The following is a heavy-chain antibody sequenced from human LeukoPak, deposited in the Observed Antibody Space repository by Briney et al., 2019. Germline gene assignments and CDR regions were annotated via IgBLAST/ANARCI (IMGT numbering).Heavy chain of an antibody. CDR3: AKNFYFDSSGYYHY. D-gene: IGHD3-22*01. V-gene: IGHV1-2*02. J-gene: IGHJ4*02. Sequence: ASVKVSCKASGYTFTGYYMHWVRQTPGQGLEWMGWINPNSGGTNYAQKFQGRVTMTRDTSISTAYMELSRLRSDDTAVYYCAKNFYFDSSGYYHYWGQGTLVTVSS. CDR2: INPNSGGT. CDR1: GYTFTGYY.